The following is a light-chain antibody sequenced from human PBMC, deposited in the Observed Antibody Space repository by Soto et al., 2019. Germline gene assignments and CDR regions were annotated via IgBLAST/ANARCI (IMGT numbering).Light chain of an antibody. J-gene: IGKJ3*01. Sequence: AVPLTQSPSSLSASVGDRVTLTCRASQGISTALAWYQQKPGTAPKLLIHDASSLESGVPSRFSGSGSGTDFTLTISSLQPEDFATYYCQQFNGYYTFGPGTKLDIK. CDR1: QGISTA. V-gene: IGKV1-13*02. CDR2: DAS. CDR3: QQFNGYYT.